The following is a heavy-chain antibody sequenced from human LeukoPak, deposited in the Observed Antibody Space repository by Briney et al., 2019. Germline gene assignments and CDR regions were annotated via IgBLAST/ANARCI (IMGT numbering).Heavy chain of an antibody. Sequence: ASVKVSCKASGGTFSNYAINWVRQAPGQGLEWVGRIIPIFHRTNYAQGFQGRVTITTEESTRTAYMELSRLRSEDTAVYYCARDIPGSSGYFNDAFDMWGQGTMVTVSS. CDR3: ARDIPGSSGYFNDAFDM. D-gene: IGHD3-22*01. J-gene: IGHJ3*02. CDR2: IIPIFHRT. CDR1: GGTFSNYA. V-gene: IGHV1-69*05.